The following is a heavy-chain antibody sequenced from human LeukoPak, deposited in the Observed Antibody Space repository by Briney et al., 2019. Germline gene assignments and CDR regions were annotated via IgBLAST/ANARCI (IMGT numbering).Heavy chain of an antibody. Sequence: GASVKVSCKASGYSFTNYAIQWVRQAPGQRLEWMGWINAGNGNTKYSQKFQGRVTITRDTSASTAYMELSSLRSEDTAVYYCARIRGDYYFDYWGQGTLVTVSS. D-gene: IGHD3-16*01. V-gene: IGHV1-3*01. CDR3: ARIRGDYYFDY. J-gene: IGHJ4*02. CDR2: INAGNGNT. CDR1: GYSFTNYA.